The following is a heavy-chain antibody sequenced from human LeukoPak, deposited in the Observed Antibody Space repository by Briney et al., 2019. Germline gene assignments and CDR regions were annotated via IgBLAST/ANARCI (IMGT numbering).Heavy chain of an antibody. Sequence: GGSLRLSCAASGFTFSNAWMSWVRQAPGKGLEWVGRIKSKTDGGTTDYAAPVKGRFTISRDDSKNTLYLQMNSLKTEDTAVYYCTTVRCSGGSCYSDWGQGTLVTVSS. CDR2: IKSKTDGGTT. D-gene: IGHD2-15*01. CDR3: TTVRCSGGSCYSD. V-gene: IGHV3-15*01. J-gene: IGHJ4*02. CDR1: GFTFSNAW.